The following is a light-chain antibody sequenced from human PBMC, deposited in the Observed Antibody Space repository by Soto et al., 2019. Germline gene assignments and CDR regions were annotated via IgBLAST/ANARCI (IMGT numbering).Light chain of an antibody. CDR1: QTVSSSS. J-gene: IGKJ4*01. V-gene: IGKV3-20*01. CDR2: GAS. Sequence: DIVLTQSPGTLSLSPGERATLSCRASQTVSSSSLAWYQQKPGQAPRLLIYGASSRATGIPDRFSGGGSGTDFTLTISSLQPEDFATYSCQQSYSTPLTFGGGTKVDIK. CDR3: QQSYSTPLT.